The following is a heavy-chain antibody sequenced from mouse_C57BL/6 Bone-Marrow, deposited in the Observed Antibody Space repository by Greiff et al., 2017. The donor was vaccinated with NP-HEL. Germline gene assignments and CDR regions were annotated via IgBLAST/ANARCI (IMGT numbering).Heavy chain of an antibody. V-gene: IGHV2-2*02. Sequence: VQLQQSGPGLVQPSQSLSITCTVSGFSLTSYGVHWVRQSPGKGLEWLGVIWSGGSTDNNDAFISRQSICKDNSKSQVFFKMNSLQANDTSIYYCARNNWDVWFAYWGQGTLVTVSA. CDR2: IWSGGST. J-gene: IGHJ3*01. D-gene: IGHD4-1*01. CDR1: GFSLTSYG. CDR3: ARNNWDVWFAY.